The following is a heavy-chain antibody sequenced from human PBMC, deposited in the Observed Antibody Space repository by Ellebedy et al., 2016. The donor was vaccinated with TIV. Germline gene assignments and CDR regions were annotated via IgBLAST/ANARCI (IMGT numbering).Heavy chain of an antibody. CDR2: IYYSGST. CDR3: ARGSGWYDPFDL. CDR1: GGSISSGGNY. Sequence: MPSETLSLTCTVSGGSISSGGNYWTWIRQHPGKGLEWIGFIYYSGSTYNNPSLRSRVTMSVETSKNQFSLNLTSVTAADTAMYYCARGSGWYDPFDLWGQGTLVTVSS. D-gene: IGHD6-19*01. V-gene: IGHV4-31*03. J-gene: IGHJ4*02.